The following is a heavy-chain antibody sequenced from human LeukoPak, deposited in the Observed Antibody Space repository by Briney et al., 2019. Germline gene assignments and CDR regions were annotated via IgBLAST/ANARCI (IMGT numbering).Heavy chain of an antibody. V-gene: IGHV3-21*01. CDR1: GFTFSSYS. CDR3: AGFPSSWYFRHYYGMDV. CDR2: ISSSRSDI. J-gene: IGHJ6*02. D-gene: IGHD6-13*01. Sequence: PGGSLSLSCAASGFTFSSYSMKWVRQAPGKGREGVASISSSRSDIYYADSVKGRFTISRDNDKKSLYVQMNSRRAEDTAVYYCAGFPSSWYFRHYYGMDVWGQGTTVTVSS.